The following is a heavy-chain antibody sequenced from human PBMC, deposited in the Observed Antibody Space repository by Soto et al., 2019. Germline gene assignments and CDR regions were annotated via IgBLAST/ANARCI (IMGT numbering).Heavy chain of an antibody. CDR1: GFTFSSYS. J-gene: IGHJ4*02. D-gene: IGHD3-22*01. CDR2: ISSSSSTI. CDR3: VRDYYDSSGYSADFDY. V-gene: IGHV3-48*01. Sequence: EVQLVESGGGLVQPGGSLRLSCAASGFTFSSYSMNWVRQAPGKGLEWVSYISSSSSTIYYADSVKGRFTISRDNAKNSLYLQMNSLRAEDTAVYYCVRDYYDSSGYSADFDYWGQGTLVTVSS.